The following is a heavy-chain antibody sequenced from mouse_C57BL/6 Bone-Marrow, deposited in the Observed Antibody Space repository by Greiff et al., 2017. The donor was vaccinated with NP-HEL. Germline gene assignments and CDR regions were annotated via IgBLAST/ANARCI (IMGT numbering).Heavy chain of an antibody. CDR3: ARGILRGY. CDR1: GYSITSGYY. J-gene: IGHJ2*01. Sequence: EVKLQESGPGLVKPSQSLSLTCSVTGYSITSGYYWNWIRQFPGNKLEWMGYISYDGSNNYNPSLKNRISITRDTSKNQFFLKLNSVTTEDTATYYCARGILRGYWGQGTTLTVSS. D-gene: IGHD1-1*01. V-gene: IGHV3-6*01. CDR2: ISYDGSN.